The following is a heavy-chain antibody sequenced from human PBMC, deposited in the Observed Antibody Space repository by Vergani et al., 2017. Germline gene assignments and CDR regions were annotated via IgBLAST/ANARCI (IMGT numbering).Heavy chain of an antibody. V-gene: IGHV4-34*01. CDR3: AREVAARRYYYYYMDV. CDR2: INHSGST. J-gene: IGHJ6*03. CDR1: GGSFSGYY. Sequence: QVQLQQWGAGLLKPSETLSLTCAVYGGSFSGYYWSWIRQPPGKGLEWIGEINHSGSTNYNPSLKSRVTISVDTSKNQFSLKLSSVTAADTAVYHCAREVAARRYYYYYMDVWGKXS. D-gene: IGHD6-6*01.